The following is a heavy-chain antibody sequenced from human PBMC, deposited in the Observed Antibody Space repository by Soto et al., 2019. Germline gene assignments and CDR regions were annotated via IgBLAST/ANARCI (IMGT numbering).Heavy chain of an antibody. CDR2: INPSGGST. CDR1: GYTFTSYY. V-gene: IGHV1-46*01. D-gene: IGHD2-15*01. Sequence: QVQLVQSGAEVKKPGASVKVSCKASGYTFTSYYMHWVRQAPGQGLEWMGIINPSGGSTSYAQKFQGRVTMTRHTSTSTGYMELSSLRSEATAVYYCARSFGGGSPLGWGQGTLVTVSS. J-gene: IGHJ4*02. CDR3: ARSFGGGSPLG.